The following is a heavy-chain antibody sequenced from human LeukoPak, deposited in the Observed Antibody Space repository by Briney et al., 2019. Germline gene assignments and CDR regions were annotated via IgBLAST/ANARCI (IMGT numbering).Heavy chain of an antibody. V-gene: IGHV1-69*13. Sequence: GASVKVSCKASGYTFTSYDINWVRQATGQGLEWMGGIIPIFGTANYAQKLQGRVTITADESTSTAYMELSSLRSEDTAVYYCARGGGDGYNHDYYYGMDVWGQGTTVTVSS. CDR2: IIPIFGTA. CDR1: GYTFTSYD. J-gene: IGHJ6*02. D-gene: IGHD5-24*01. CDR3: ARGGGDGYNHDYYYGMDV.